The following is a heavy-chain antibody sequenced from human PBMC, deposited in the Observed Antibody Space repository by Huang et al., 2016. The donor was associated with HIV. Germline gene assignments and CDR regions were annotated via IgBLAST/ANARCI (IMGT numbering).Heavy chain of an antibody. Sequence: QIHLVQSGPEVKQPGASVKVSCKASGYKFHIYEITWVRQTPGQGLEWRGWISGENVSTRFAQKFQDRLTMTTDVSTSTAYLELRSLRLDDTAVYYCARTKGEFDFWGQGALVTVS. J-gene: IGHJ4*02. V-gene: IGHV1-18*04. CDR3: ARTKGEFDF. CDR1: GYKFHIYE. D-gene: IGHD3-16*01. CDR2: ISGENVST.